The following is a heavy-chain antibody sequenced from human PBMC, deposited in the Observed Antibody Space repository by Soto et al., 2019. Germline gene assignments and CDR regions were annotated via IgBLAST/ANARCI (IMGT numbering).Heavy chain of an antibody. CDR2: ISDTGSSH. CDR1: GFTFSSYG. J-gene: IGHJ4*02. V-gene: IGHV3-30*18. CDR3: AKDRGGDCPDNSCYCGADY. Sequence: HPGGSLRLSCVGSGFTFSSYGMHWVRQAPGKGLECVAVISDTGSSHYYAASVEGRFTISRENSKNTLSLHMDRLRVEDTAVYYCAKDRGGDCPDNSCYCGADYWGQGTPVTVSS. D-gene: IGHD2-2*01.